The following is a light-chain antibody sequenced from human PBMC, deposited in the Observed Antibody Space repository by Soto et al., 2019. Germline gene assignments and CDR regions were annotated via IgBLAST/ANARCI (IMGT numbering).Light chain of an antibody. CDR2: GAS. J-gene: IGKJ5*01. Sequence: EIVMTQSPPTLSVSPGERAALSCRASQRISSNLAWYQQKPGQAPRLLIYGASTRATGIPARFSGSGSGTEFTLTISSLQSEDFAVYYCQQYNNWPAITFGQGTRLEMK. CDR1: QRISSN. V-gene: IGKV3D-15*01. CDR3: QQYNNWPAIT.